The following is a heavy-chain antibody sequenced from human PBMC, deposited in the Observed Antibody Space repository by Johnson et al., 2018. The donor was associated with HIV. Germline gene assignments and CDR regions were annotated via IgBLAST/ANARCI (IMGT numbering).Heavy chain of an antibody. D-gene: IGHD1-26*01. J-gene: IGHJ3*02. CDR1: GFTFSGHD. Sequence: EVQLVESGGGLVQPGGSLRLSCAASGFTFSGHDMFWVRQGTGKGLECVSSFGYTGSTYYADSVKGRFTISRDNSKNTLYLQMNSLRPGDTAVYYCAKDLSGSYYFGGNAFDIWGQGTMVTVSS. V-gene: IGHV3-66*01. CDR3: AKDLSGSYYFGGNAFDI. CDR2: FGYTGST.